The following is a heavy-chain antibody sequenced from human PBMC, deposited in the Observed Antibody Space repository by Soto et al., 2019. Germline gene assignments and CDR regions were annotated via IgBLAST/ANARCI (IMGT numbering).Heavy chain of an antibody. D-gene: IGHD1-26*01. CDR2: IYYTGSA. V-gene: IGHV4-59*08. CDR1: GGSISTYY. CDR3: ARNTNRAWDYFDY. J-gene: IGHJ4*02. Sequence: SETLSLTCTASGGSISTYYWSWIRQPPGTRLEWIGYIYYTGSANYNPSLKSRVTISVDTSKNQFSLKLGSVTAADTAVYYCARNTNRAWDYFDYWGQGTLVTVSS.